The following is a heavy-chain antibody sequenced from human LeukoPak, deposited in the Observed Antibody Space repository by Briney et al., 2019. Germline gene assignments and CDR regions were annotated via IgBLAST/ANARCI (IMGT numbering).Heavy chain of an antibody. D-gene: IGHD5-18*01. CDR2: INHSGST. J-gene: IGHJ3*02. CDR3: AREGGYSYAGI. Sequence: SETLSLTCAVYGGSFSGYYWSWIRQPPGKGLEWIGEINHSGSTNYNPSLKSRVTISVDTSKNLFSLKLSSVTAADTAVYYCAREGGYSYAGIWGQGTMVTVSS. V-gene: IGHV4-34*01. CDR1: GGSFSGYY.